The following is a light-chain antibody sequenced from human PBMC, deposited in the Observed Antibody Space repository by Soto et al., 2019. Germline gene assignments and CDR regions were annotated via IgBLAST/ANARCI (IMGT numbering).Light chain of an antibody. CDR3: YSYTSSSTVV. Sequence: QSGLTQPPSASGSLGQAVTISCTGTRDDVGGYKYVSWYHQYPGKAPKLMIYEVSNRPSGVSDRFSGSKSGNTASLTISGLQAEDEGDYYCYSYTSSSTVVFGGGTKVTVL. V-gene: IGLV2-14*01. CDR1: RDDVGGYKY. J-gene: IGLJ2*01. CDR2: EVS.